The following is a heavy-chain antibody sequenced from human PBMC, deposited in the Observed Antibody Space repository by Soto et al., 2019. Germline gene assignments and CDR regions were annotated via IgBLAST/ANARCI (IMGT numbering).Heavy chain of an antibody. Sequence: GGSLRLSCAASGFTFSNAWMSWVRQAPGKGLEWVGRIKSKTDGGTTDYAAPVKGRFTISRDDSKNTLYLQMNSLKTEDTAVYYCTTVDGDYYSYYYMDVWGKGTTVTVSS. CDR3: TTVDGDYYSYYYMDV. CDR1: GFTFSNAW. J-gene: IGHJ6*03. D-gene: IGHD4-17*01. CDR2: IKSKTDGGTT. V-gene: IGHV3-15*01.